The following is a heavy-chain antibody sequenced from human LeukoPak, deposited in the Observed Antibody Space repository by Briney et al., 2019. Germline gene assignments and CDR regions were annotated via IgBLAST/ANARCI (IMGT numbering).Heavy chain of an antibody. CDR2: IYSGGST. Sequence: GGSLRLSCAASGFTVSSNYMSWVRQAPGKGLEWVSAIYSGGSTYYADSVKGRFTISRDNSKNTLYLQMNSLRAEDTAVYYCARGPRYSSSWYGFDYWGQGTLVTVSS. V-gene: IGHV3-66*01. J-gene: IGHJ4*02. CDR3: ARGPRYSSSWYGFDY. D-gene: IGHD6-13*01. CDR1: GFTVSSNY.